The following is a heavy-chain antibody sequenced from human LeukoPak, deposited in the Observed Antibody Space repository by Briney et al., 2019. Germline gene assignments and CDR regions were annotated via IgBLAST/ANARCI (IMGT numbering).Heavy chain of an antibody. Sequence: ASVKVSCKASGYTFTSYGISWVRQAPGQRLEWLGWINAGNGNTKYSQKFQGRVTITRDTSASTAYMELSSLRSEDTAVYYCARDLLDYYYGMDVWGQGTTVTVSS. CDR2: INAGNGNT. V-gene: IGHV1-3*01. J-gene: IGHJ6*02. CDR1: GYTFTSYG. CDR3: ARDLLDYYYGMDV.